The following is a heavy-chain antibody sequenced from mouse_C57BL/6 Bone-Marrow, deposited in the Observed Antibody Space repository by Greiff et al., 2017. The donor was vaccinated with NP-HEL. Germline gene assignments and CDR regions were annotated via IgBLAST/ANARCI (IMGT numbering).Heavy chain of an antibody. CDR1: GYSFTGYY. CDR3: ASSPYYDYDVRDAMDY. CDR2: INPSTGGT. V-gene: IGHV1-42*01. J-gene: IGHJ4*01. Sequence: EVQLQQSGPELVKPGASVKISCKASGYSFTGYYMNWVKQSPEKSLEWIGEINPSTGGTTYNQKFKAKATLTVDKSSSTAYMQLKSLTSEDSAVYYCASSPYYDYDVRDAMDYWGQGTSVTVSS. D-gene: IGHD2-4*01.